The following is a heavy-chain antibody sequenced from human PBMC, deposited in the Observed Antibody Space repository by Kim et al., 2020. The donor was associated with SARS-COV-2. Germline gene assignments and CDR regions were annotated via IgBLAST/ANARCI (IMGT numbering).Heavy chain of an antibody. CDR1: GGSISSGGYY. CDR3: ARVSWGTLDY. Sequence: SETLSLTCTVSGGSISSGGYYWSWIRQHPGKGLEWIGYIYYSGSTYYNPSLKSRVTISVDTSKNQFSLKLSSVTAADTAVYYCARVSWGTLDYWGQGTLVTVSS. D-gene: IGHD3-16*01. J-gene: IGHJ4*02. CDR2: IYYSGST. V-gene: IGHV4-31*03.